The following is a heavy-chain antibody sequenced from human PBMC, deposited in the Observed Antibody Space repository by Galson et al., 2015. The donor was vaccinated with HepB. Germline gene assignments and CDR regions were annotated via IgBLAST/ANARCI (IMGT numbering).Heavy chain of an antibody. Sequence: SLRLSCAASGFTFDDYAMHWVRQAPGKGLEWVSGISWNSGSIGYADSVKGRFTISRDNAKNSLYLQMNSLRAEDTALYYCAKDRLSGRSSTSCYYLRPDAFDIWGQGTMVTVSS. D-gene: IGHD2-2*01. V-gene: IGHV3-9*01. CDR3: AKDRLSGRSSTSCYYLRPDAFDI. J-gene: IGHJ3*02. CDR1: GFTFDDYA. CDR2: ISWNSGSI.